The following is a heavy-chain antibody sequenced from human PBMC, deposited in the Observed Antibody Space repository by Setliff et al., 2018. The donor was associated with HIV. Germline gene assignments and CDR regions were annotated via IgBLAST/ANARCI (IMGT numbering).Heavy chain of an antibody. V-gene: IGHV4-39*07. J-gene: IGHJ6*02. CDR1: GGSISSNNYY. CDR2: IYYSGNA. Sequence: ASETLSLTCTVSGGSISSNNYYWGWIRQSPGKGLEWFGSIYYSGNAYYNPSLKSRLTISMDTSKNQFSLKLSSVIAADTAVYYCARIFGDQGYYYGMDVWGQGTTVTVSS. D-gene: IGHD3-3*01. CDR3: ARIFGDQGYYYGMDV.